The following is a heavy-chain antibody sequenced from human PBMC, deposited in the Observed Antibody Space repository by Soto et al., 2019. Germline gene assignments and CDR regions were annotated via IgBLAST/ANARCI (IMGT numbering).Heavy chain of an antibody. J-gene: IGHJ5*02. CDR3: AKDMSARSDSWLNWFDP. CDR1: GFTFDDYV. V-gene: IGHV3-9*01. D-gene: IGHD2-2*01. Sequence: EVRLVESGGGLVQPGGSLRLSCAASGFTFDDYVMHWVRQAPGKGLEWVSGISWKSGTIGYADSVQGRFTISRDNAKNSLYLQMSSLRTEDTAFYYCAKDMSARSDSWLNWFDPWGQGTLVTVSS. CDR2: ISWKSGTI.